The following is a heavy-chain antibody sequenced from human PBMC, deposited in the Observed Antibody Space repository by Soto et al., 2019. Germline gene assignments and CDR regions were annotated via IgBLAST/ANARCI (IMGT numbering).Heavy chain of an antibody. J-gene: IGHJ4*02. CDR3: ARHPIAVAGTVPYY. D-gene: IGHD6-19*01. V-gene: IGHV3-15*01. CDR1: GFTCSNAW. Sequence: GGSLRLSCAASGFTCSNAWMSWVRQAPGKGLEWVARIKSKTDGGTRDFAAPVKGRFTISRDNSKNTLYLQMNSLRAEDTAVYYCARHPIAVAGTVPYYWGQGTLVTVSS. CDR2: IKSKTDGGTR.